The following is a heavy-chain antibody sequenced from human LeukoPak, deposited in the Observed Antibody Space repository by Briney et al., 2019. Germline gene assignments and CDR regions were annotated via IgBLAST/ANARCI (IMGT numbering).Heavy chain of an antibody. Sequence: GESPKISCKGSGYSFTSYWIGWVRQMPGKGLEWMGIIYPGDSDTRYSPSFQGQVTISADKSISTAYLQWSSLKASDTAMYYCARQKEADYDFWSGRRIGGFDYWGQGTLVTVSS. V-gene: IGHV5-51*01. CDR2: IYPGDSDT. CDR3: ARQKEADYDFWSGRRIGGFDY. CDR1: GYSFTSYW. D-gene: IGHD3-3*01. J-gene: IGHJ4*02.